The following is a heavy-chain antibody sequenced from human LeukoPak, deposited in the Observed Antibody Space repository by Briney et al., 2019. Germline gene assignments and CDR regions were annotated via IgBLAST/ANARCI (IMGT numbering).Heavy chain of an antibody. CDR3: ARHRYNYYYYMDV. CDR2: IYYSGST. V-gene: IGHV4-39*01. Sequence: SETLSLTCTVSGGSISSYYWSWIRQPPGKGLEWIGSIYYSGSTHYNPSLKSRVTISVDTSKNQFSLKLSSVTAADTAVYYCARHRYNYYYYMDVWGKGTTVTISS. J-gene: IGHJ6*03. CDR1: GGSISSYY.